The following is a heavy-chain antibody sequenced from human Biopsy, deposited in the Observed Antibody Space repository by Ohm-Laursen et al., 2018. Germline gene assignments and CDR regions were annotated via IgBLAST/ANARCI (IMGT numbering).Heavy chain of an antibody. CDR1: GESFNGYY. D-gene: IGHD3-22*01. J-gene: IGHJ6*02. CDR3: VRGVDYYDPYHYYALDV. CDR2: INHSGRT. V-gene: IGHV4-34*01. Sequence: SETLSLTCAVYGESFNGYYWSWIRQTPGKGLEWIGEINHSGRTNYNPSLKSRLTISVDTSKNQFSLKVRSVTAADTAVYYCVRGVDYYDPYHYYALDVWGQGTTVTVSS.